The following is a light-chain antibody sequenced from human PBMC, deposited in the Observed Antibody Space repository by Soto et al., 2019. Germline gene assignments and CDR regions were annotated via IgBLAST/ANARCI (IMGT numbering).Light chain of an antibody. J-gene: IGLJ2*01. CDR2: EVS. CDR3: SSYSGSNILV. V-gene: IGLV2-8*01. Sequence: QSALTQPPSASGSPGQSVTISCTGTSSDVGCYNYVSWYQQHPGKAPKLMIYEVSKRPSGVPDRFSGSKSGNTASLTVSGLQAEDEADYYCSSYSGSNILVFGGGTKLTVL. CDR1: SSDVGCYNY.